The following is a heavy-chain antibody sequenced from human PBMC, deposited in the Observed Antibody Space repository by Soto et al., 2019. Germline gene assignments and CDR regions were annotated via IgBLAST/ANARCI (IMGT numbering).Heavy chain of an antibody. CDR3: ARDHAGSGWFRFDY. J-gene: IGHJ4*02. CDR1: GYTFTNYA. D-gene: IGHD6-19*01. CDR2: INAGNGKT. Sequence: ASVKVSCKASGYTFTNYAIHWVRQAPGQRLEWMGWINAGNGKTKYSQNFQGRVTMTTDASTSTAYMELRSLRSDDTAMYYCARDHAGSGWFRFDYWGQGTLVTVSS. V-gene: IGHV1-3*01.